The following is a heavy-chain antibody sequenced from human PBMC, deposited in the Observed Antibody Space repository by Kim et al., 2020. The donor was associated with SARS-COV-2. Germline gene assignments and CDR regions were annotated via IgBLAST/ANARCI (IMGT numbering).Heavy chain of an antibody. CDR2: NP. J-gene: IGHJ4*02. V-gene: IGHV7-4-1*02. CDR3: ARGPRGYYDY. D-gene: IGHD3-22*01. Sequence: NPTYAPDFTGRFVFSLDTSVSTAYLQISSLKAEDTAVYYCARGPRGYYDYWGQGTLVTVSS.